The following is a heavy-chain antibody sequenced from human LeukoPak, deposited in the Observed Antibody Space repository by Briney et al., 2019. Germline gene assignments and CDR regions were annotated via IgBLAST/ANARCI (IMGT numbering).Heavy chain of an antibody. CDR3: ARATTMVAPIDY. CDR2: IYYSGST. V-gene: IGHV4-59*01. CDR1: GFTFTTYT. J-gene: IGHJ4*02. D-gene: IGHD4-23*01. Sequence: PGGSLRLSCAASGFTFTTYTMNWVRQPPGKRLEWIGYIYYSGSTNYNPSLESRVTMSVDTSKNHFSLKLNSVTAADTAVYYCARATTMVAPIDYWGQGTLVTVSS.